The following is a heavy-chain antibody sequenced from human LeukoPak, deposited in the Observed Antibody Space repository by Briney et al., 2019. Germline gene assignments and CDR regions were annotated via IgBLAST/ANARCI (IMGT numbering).Heavy chain of an antibody. V-gene: IGHV4-39*07. Sequence: KPSETLSLTCTVSGGSISSSSYYWGWIRQPPGKGLEWIGSIYYSGSTYYNPSLKSRVTISVDTSKNQFSLKLSSVTAADAAVYYCARDPYSYSSSWSPQGGAFDIWGQGTMVTVSS. J-gene: IGHJ3*02. CDR1: GGSISSSSYY. CDR2: IYYSGST. CDR3: ARDPYSYSSSWSPQGGAFDI. D-gene: IGHD6-13*01.